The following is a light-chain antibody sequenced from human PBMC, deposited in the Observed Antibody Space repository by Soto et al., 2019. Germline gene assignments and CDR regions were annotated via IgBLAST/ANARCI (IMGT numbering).Light chain of an antibody. Sequence: QSALTQPASVSGSPGQSISISCSGVSSDFGTYSLVSWYQQHPGNPPKLLIYEGRRRPSGVSNRFSGSDSDNTASLTISGLQAEDEADYFCCSYAAISTSVLFGGGTKLTVL. CDR2: EGR. V-gene: IGLV2-23*01. J-gene: IGLJ2*01. CDR3: CSYAAISTSVL. CDR1: SSDFGTYSL.